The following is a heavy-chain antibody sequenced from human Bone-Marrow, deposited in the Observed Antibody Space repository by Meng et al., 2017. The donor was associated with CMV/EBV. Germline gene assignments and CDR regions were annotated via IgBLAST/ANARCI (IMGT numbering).Heavy chain of an antibody. V-gene: IGHV3-23*03. J-gene: IGHJ6*02. D-gene: IGHD2-2*02. CDR3: ARTGRGRGSYCSSTSCYKPYGMDV. CDR2: IYSGGSTT. Sequence: GESLKISCAASGFTFSNYAMSWGRQAPGKGLEWVSVIYSGGSTTYYADSVKGRFTISRDNSKNTPDLQMNSLRAEDTAVYYCARTGRGRGSYCSSTSCYKPYGMDVWGQGTTVTVSS. CDR1: GFTFSNYA.